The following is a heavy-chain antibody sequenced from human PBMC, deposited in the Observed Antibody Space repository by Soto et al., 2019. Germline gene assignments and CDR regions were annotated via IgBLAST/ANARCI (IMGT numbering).Heavy chain of an antibody. Sequence: SETLSLTCAVYGGSFSGYYWSWIRQPPGKGLEWIGEINHSGSTNYNPSLKSRVTISVDKSKKQFSLILSSVTAADTAVYYCATVAYTFDFDYWGQGTLATVSS. CDR2: INHSGST. J-gene: IGHJ4*02. V-gene: IGHV4-34*01. CDR3: ATVAYTFDFDY. D-gene: IGHD3-16*01. CDR1: GGSFSGYY.